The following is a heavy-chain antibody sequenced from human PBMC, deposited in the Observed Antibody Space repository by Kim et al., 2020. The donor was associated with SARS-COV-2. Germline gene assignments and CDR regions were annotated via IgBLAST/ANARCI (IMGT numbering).Heavy chain of an antibody. J-gene: IGHJ6*03. V-gene: IGHV4-59*01. CDR2: IYYSGST. CDR3: ARVGYSYGSTYYYYMDV. Sequence: SETLSLTCTVSCGSISSYYWSWIRQPPGKGLEWIGYIYYSGSTNYNPSLKSRVTISVDTSKNQFSLKLSSVTAADTAVYYCARVGYSYGSTYYYYMDVWGKGTTVTVSS. D-gene: IGHD5-18*01. CDR1: CGSISSYY.